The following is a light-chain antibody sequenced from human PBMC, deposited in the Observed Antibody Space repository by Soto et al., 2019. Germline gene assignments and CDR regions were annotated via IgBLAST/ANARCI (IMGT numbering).Light chain of an antibody. CDR1: QSVTNY. Sequence: EVVLTQSPATLSLSPGERATLSCRASQSVTNYLTWYQQKPGQAPRLLIYEASNRATGIPARFSGSGSGTDFTLTISRLDPEDFAVYYCQHYDRAPMWTFGQGTKVDIK. CDR3: QHYDRAPMWT. V-gene: IGKV3-11*01. CDR2: EAS. J-gene: IGKJ1*01.